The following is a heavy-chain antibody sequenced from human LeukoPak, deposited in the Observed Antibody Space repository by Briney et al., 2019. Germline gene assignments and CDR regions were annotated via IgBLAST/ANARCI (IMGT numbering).Heavy chain of an antibody. J-gene: IGHJ4*02. CDR1: GGTFSNYA. D-gene: IGHD3-16*01. CDR3: ARDNDSRGPPHFDY. V-gene: IGHV1-69*06. Sequence: ASVKVSCKASGGTFSNYAISWVRQAPGQGREWMGGIIPIFGTANYAQKFRGRVTITADKSTRTAYMELSSLRSEDTAVYYCARDNDSRGPPHFDYWGQGTLVTVSS. CDR2: IIPIFGTA.